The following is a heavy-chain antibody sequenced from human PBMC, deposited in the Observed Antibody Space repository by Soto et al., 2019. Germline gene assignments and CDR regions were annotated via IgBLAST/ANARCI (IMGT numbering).Heavy chain of an antibody. D-gene: IGHD3-3*01. Sequence: GXSVKVSCNASGGPFISYAIIWVRRAPGQGLEWMGGIIPIFGTANYAQKFQGRVTITADESTSTAYMELSSLRSEDTAVYYCAHSEVLRFLEWFTRSRGMDVWGQGTTVTVSS. V-gene: IGHV1-69*01. CDR3: AHSEVLRFLEWFTRSRGMDV. CDR1: GGPFISYA. CDR2: IIPIFGTA. J-gene: IGHJ6*02.